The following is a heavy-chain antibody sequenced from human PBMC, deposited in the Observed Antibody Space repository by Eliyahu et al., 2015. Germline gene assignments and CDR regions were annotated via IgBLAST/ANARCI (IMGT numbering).Heavy chain of an antibody. CDR3: AREHYYYDSSGYGYFDC. CDR2: ISDRGSTI. J-gene: IGHJ4*02. D-gene: IGHD3-22*01. CDR1: GFTFSDYY. V-gene: IGHV3-11*01. Sequence: QVQLVESGGGLVKPGGSLRLSCAASGFTFSDYYMSWIRQAPGXGLEWVSYISDRGSTIYYADSVKGRFTISRDNAKNSLYLQMHSPRAEDTAVYYCAREHYYYDSSGYGYFDCWGQGTLVTVSS.